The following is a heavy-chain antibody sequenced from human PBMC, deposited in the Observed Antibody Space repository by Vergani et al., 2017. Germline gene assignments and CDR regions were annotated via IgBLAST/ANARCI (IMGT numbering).Heavy chain of an antibody. V-gene: IGHV1-2*02. CDR1: GYTFTGYY. CDR2: INPNSGGK. J-gene: IGHJ5*02. D-gene: IGHD3-22*01. CDR3: ARGVSGIPRGWFDP. Sequence: QVQLVQSGAEVKKPGASVKVSCKASGYTFTGYYMHWVRQAPGQGLEWMGWINPNSGGKNYAQKFQGRVTMTRDTSISTAYMELSRLRSDDTAVYYCARGVSGIPRGWFDPWGQGTLVTVSS.